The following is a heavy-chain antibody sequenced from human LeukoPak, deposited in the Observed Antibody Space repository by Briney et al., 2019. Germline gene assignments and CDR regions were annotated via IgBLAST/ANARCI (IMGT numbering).Heavy chain of an antibody. J-gene: IGHJ5*02. V-gene: IGHV1-2*02. CDR3: ARGKVTYNWFDP. Sequence: ASVKVSCKASGYTFTGYYMHWVRQAPGQGLEWMEWINPNSGGTNYAQKFQGRVTMTRDTSISTAYMELSRLRSDDTAVYYCARGKVTYNWFDPWGQGTLVTVSS. CDR1: GYTFTGYY. D-gene: IGHD2-21*02. CDR2: INPNSGGT.